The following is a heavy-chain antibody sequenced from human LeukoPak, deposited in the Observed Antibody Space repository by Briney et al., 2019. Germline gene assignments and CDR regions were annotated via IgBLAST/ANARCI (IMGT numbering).Heavy chain of an antibody. J-gene: IGHJ4*02. CDR2: IYYSGST. CDR3: ARHPGAVVVVFDY. D-gene: IGHD3-22*01. Sequence: SETLSLTCTVSGGSISSYYWSWIRQPPGKGLEWIGYIYYSGSTNYNPSLKSRVTISVDTSKNQFSLKLSSVTAADTAVYYCARHPGAVVVVFDYWGQGTLVIVSS. V-gene: IGHV4-59*08. CDR1: GGSISSYY.